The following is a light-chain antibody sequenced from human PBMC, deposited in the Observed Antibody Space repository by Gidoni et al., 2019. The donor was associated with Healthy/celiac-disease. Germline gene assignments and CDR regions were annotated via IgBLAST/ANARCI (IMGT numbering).Light chain of an antibody. J-gene: IGKJ1*01. Sequence: DIVMTQSPDSLAVSLGERATINCKSSQSVLYSSNTKNYLAWYQQNPGQPPNLLIYLASTRESGVPDRFSGSGSGTDFTLTISSLQAEDVAVYYCQQYYSTLWTFGQGTKVEIK. CDR1: QSVLYSSNTKNY. CDR2: LAS. CDR3: QQYYSTLWT. V-gene: IGKV4-1*01.